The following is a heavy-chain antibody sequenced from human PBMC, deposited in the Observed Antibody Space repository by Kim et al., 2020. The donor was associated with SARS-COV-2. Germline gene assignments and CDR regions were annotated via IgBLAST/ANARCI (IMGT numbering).Heavy chain of an antibody. V-gene: IGHV4-59*01. CDR3: ARWDYYYCYGVDV. Sequence: YTPSLNSRLTISVDTSKTQFSLKVRSVTAADTAVYYCARWDYYYCYGVDVWGQGTTVTVSS. D-gene: IGHD1-26*01. J-gene: IGHJ6*02.